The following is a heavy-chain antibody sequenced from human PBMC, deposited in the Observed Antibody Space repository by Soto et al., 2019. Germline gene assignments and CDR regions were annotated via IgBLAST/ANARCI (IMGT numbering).Heavy chain of an antibody. J-gene: IGHJ5*02. CDR1: GGSISSSSYY. CDR2: IYYSGST. V-gene: IGHV4-39*01. D-gene: IGHD4-17*01. CDR3: ARQETTVTDGWFDP. Sequence: LSLTCTVSGGSISSSSYYWGWIRQPPGKGLEWIGSIYYSGSTYYNPSLKSRVTISVDTSKNQFSLKLSSVTAADTAVYYCARQETTVTDGWFDPWGQGTLVTVSS.